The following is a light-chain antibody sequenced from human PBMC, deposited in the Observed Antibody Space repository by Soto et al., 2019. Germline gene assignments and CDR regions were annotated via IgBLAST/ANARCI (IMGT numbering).Light chain of an antibody. Sequence: QSVLTQPPSVSGAPGQRVTISCTGSSSNIGAGYDVQWYQQLPGTAPKLLIYGNSNRPSGVPDRFSDSKSGTSASLAITGLQDEDEADYYCQSYDSSLSGYVFGTGTKLTVL. CDR1: SSNIGAGYD. V-gene: IGLV1-40*01. CDR3: QSYDSSLSGYV. J-gene: IGLJ1*01. CDR2: GNS.